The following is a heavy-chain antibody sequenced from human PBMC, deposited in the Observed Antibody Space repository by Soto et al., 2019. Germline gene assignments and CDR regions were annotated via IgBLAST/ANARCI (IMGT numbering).Heavy chain of an antibody. CDR3: ARETVGTFDWFDA. V-gene: IGHV1-2*02. D-gene: IGHD3-16*01. CDR2: INPNSGDT. CDR1: GYTFTGYN. J-gene: IGHJ5*02. Sequence: ASVKVSCKASGYTFTGYNMHWVRQDHGQGLEWMGWINPNSGDTNYAQKFQGRVTMTRDTSISTASMELSSLRSDDTAVYYCARETVGTFDWFDAWGQGTLVTVSS.